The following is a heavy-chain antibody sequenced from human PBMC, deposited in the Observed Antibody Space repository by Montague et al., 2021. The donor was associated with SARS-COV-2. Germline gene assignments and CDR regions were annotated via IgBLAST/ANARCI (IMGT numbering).Heavy chain of an antibody. Sequence: SETLSLTCTVSGGSISSYYWSWTRQPPGKGLEWIGYISYSGSTNYNPSLKSRVTMSVDTSKNYFSLKLNSVTAADTAVYYCARDGCSGGSCYYNWFDPWGQGTLVTVSS. CDR3: ARDGCSGGSCYYNWFDP. CDR2: ISYSGST. V-gene: IGHV4-59*01. D-gene: IGHD2-15*01. J-gene: IGHJ5*02. CDR1: GGSISSYY.